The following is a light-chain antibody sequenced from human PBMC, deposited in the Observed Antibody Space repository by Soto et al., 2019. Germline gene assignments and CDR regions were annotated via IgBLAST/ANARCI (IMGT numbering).Light chain of an antibody. Sequence: DIQITQSPSTLSASVGDRVTITCRASERISNFPAWYQQKTEKAPNLLIYKASSLESEAPSRFSGSGSGTEFQLTISSLQPDDFATYYCQPYNSYSRTFGQGTTV. J-gene: IGKJ1*01. CDR2: KAS. CDR1: ERISNF. CDR3: QPYNSYSRT. V-gene: IGKV1-5*03.